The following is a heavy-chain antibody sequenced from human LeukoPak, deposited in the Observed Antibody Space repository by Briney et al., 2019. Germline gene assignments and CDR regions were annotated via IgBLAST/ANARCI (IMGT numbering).Heavy chain of an antibody. CDR2: ISGSGGTT. J-gene: IGHJ4*02. D-gene: IGHD5-24*01. Sequence: GGSLRLSCAASGFTFSSYAMSWVRQAPGKGLEWVSVISGSGGTTYYADSVKGRFTISRDNSKNTVYLQMNSLRAEDTAVYYCAKDDGNRWYYFDYWGQGTLVTVSS. V-gene: IGHV3-23*01. CDR3: AKDDGNRWYYFDY. CDR1: GFTFSSYA.